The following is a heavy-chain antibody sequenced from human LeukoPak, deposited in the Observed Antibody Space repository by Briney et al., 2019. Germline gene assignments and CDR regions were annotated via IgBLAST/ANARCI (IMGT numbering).Heavy chain of an antibody. CDR1: GFTFSSYE. CDR2: ISTSGSTI. D-gene: IGHD4-17*01. CDR3: ARDFDGHYAGSDY. Sequence: GGSLRLSCAACGFTFSSYEMSWGRQAPGKGVERGSYISTSGSTIYYSHSLKGRFTISTDTPNNSLYLQMNSLRAEDTAVYYCARDFDGHYAGSDYWGQGTLVTVSS. V-gene: IGHV3-48*03. J-gene: IGHJ4*02.